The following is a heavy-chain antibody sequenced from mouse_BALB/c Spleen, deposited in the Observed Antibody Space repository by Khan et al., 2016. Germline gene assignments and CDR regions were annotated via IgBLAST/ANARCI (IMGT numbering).Heavy chain of an antibody. CDR3: ARRYYGSSLWYFDV. CDR1: GYSITSDYA. J-gene: IGHJ1*01. CDR2: ISYSGST. D-gene: IGHD1-1*01. Sequence: EVKLLESGPGLVKPSQSLSLTCTVTGYSITSDYAWNWIRQFPGNKLEWMGYISYSGSTSYNPSLKSRISITRDTSKNQFFLQLNSVTTEDTATYYCARRYYGSSLWYFDVWGAGTTVTVSS. V-gene: IGHV3-2*02.